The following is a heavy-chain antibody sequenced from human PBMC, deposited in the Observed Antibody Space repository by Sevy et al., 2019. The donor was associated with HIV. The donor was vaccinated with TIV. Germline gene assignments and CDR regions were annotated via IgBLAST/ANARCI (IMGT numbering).Heavy chain of an antibody. CDR1: GFTFSTYC. CDR3: ARDYNSGWRKFNLFDP. J-gene: IGHJ5*02. V-gene: IGHV3-21*01. D-gene: IGHD6-19*01. CDR2: ISSTSSYI. Sequence: GGSLRLSCAASGFTFSTYCMNWVRQAPGKGLEWVSSISSTSSYIDYAYSVKGRFTISRDNAKNSLYLQMNNLRAEDTAVYYCARDYNSGWRKFNLFDPWGQGTLVTVSS.